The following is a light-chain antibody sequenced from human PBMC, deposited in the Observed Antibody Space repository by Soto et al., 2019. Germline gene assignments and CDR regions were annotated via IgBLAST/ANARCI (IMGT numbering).Light chain of an antibody. CDR1: SSNIGAGYD. J-gene: IGLJ2*01. CDR3: QSYDSSLRGDVV. Sequence: QSVLTQPPSVSGAPGQRVTISCTGSSSNIGAGYDVHWYQQLPGTAPKLLIYGNSNRPSGVPDRFSGSKSGTSASLAITGLQAEDEADYYYQSYDSSLRGDVVFGGGTQLTVL. V-gene: IGLV1-40*01. CDR2: GNS.